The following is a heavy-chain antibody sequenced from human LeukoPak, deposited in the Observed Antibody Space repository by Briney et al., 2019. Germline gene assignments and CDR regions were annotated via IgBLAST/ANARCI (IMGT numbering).Heavy chain of an antibody. Sequence: ETLSLTCTVSGGSISSYYWSWIRQPPGKGLEWIGYIYYSGSTNYNPSLKGRVTISVDTSKNQFSLKLSSVTAADTAVYYCARARYFDWSVTGMDVWGQGTTVTVSS. V-gene: IGHV4-59*01. CDR1: GGSISSYY. J-gene: IGHJ6*02. D-gene: IGHD3-9*01. CDR3: ARARYFDWSVTGMDV. CDR2: IYYSGST.